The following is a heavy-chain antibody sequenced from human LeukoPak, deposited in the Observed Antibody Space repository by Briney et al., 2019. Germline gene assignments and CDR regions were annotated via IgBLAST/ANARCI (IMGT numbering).Heavy chain of an antibody. D-gene: IGHD4-17*01. CDR2: IKQDGSEK. J-gene: IGHJ4*02. Sequence: GGSLRLSCAASGFTFSSYWMTWVRQAPGKGLEWVSNIKQDGSEKYYVDSVKGRFTISRDNAKNSLYLQMNSLRAEDTAVYYCARGVYGDYKLDYWGKGTLVTVSS. CDR1: GFTFSSYW. V-gene: IGHV3-7*01. CDR3: ARGVYGDYKLDY.